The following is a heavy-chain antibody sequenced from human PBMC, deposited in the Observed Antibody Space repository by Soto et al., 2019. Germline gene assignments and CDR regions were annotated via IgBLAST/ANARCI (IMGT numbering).Heavy chain of an antibody. CDR3: ARMYSSGSGWFHP. D-gene: IGHD3-22*01. V-gene: IGHV4-31*03. J-gene: IGHJ5*02. CDR1: GYSITAGGYY. Sequence: KPSETLSLTCSVSGYSITAGGYYWSWIRQHPGKGLEWIGSFYSSGSIIYNPSLKSRVSISGDTSRNQFSMTLTSATAADTALYYCARMYSSGSGWFHPWGQGTLVTVSS. CDR2: FYSSGSI.